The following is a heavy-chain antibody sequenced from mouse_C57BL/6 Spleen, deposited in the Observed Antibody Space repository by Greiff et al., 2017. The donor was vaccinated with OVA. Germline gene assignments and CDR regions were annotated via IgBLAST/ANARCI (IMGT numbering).Heavy chain of an antibody. CDR3: ARGDGYEGYAMDY. Sequence: VQLQQSGPELVKPGASVKISCKASGYTFTDYYMNWVKQSHGKSLEWIGDINPNNGGTSYNQKFKGKATLTVDKSSSTAYMELRSLTSEDSAVYYCARGDGYEGYAMDYWGQGTSVTVSS. J-gene: IGHJ4*01. CDR2: INPNNGGT. D-gene: IGHD2-2*01. CDR1: GYTFTDYY. V-gene: IGHV1-26*01.